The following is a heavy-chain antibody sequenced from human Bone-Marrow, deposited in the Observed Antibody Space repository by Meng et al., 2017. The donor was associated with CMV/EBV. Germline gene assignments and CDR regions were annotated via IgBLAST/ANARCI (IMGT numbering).Heavy chain of an antibody. D-gene: IGHD6-13*01. CDR3: ARDLRAAAFDY. Sequence: GESLKISCAASGFTVSSNYMSWVRQAPGKGLEWVSVIYSGGSTYYADSVKGRFTISRDNSKNTLYLQMNSLRAEDTAVYYCARDLRAAAFDYRGQGKRVNVDS. CDR2: IYSGGST. J-gene: IGHJ4*02. CDR1: GFTVSSNY. V-gene: IGHV3-66*02.